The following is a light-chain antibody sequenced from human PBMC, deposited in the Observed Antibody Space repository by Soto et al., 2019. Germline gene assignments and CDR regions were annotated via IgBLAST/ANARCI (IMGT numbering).Light chain of an antibody. CDR2: DTS. CDR3: QQRSNWPPLIT. CDR1: QSVSNNY. V-gene: IGKV3-11*01. J-gene: IGKJ5*01. Sequence: IVLTQSPATLSLSPGERATLSCRASQSVSNNYLACYQQKPGQAPRLLIYDTSNRATGIPARFSVSGSGTDFTLTLSSLEPEDFAVYYCQQRSNWPPLITFGQGTRLEIK.